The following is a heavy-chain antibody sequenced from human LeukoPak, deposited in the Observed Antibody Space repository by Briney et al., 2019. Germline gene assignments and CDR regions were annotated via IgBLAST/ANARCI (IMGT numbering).Heavy chain of an antibody. J-gene: IGHJ4*02. V-gene: IGHV3-30-3*01. CDR3: ARDAGKYSSSSPRMDY. CDR2: ISYDGSNK. D-gene: IGHD6-6*01. CDR1: GFTFSSYA. Sequence: PGRSLRLSCAASGFTFSSYAMHWVRQAPGKGLEWVAVISYDGSNKYYADSVKGRFTISRDNSKNTLYLQMNSLRAEDTAVYYCARDAGKYSSSSPRMDYWGQGTLVTVSS.